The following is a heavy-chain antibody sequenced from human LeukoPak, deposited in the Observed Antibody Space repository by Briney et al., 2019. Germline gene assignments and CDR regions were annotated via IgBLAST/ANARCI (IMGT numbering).Heavy chain of an antibody. V-gene: IGHV3-30*03. CDR1: GFTFSSYA. J-gene: IGHJ3*02. D-gene: IGHD6-19*01. CDR2: ISYDGSYK. CDR3: ARGYSSGWSDAFDI. Sequence: GGSLRLSCAASGFTFSSYAMHWVRQAPGKGLEWVAFISYDGSYKYYADSVKGRFTISRDNSKNTLYLQMNSLRAEDTAVYYCARGYSSGWSDAFDIWGQGTMVTVSS.